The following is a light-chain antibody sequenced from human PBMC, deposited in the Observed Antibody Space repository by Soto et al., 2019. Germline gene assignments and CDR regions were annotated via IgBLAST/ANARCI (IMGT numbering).Light chain of an antibody. V-gene: IGKV3-20*01. CDR3: QQYGSRPWT. CDR1: QSVSSNY. J-gene: IGKJ1*01. Sequence: EIVLTQSPGTLSLSPGERATPSCRASQSVSSNYLAWYQQKPGQAPTLLIYGASTRATGIPDRLSGSGSGTDFTLTISRLEPADFAVYYCQQYGSRPWTFGQGTKVDIK. CDR2: GAS.